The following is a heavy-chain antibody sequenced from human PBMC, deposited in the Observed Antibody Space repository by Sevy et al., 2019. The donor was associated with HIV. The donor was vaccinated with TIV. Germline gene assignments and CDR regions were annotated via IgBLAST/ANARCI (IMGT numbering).Heavy chain of an antibody. J-gene: IGHJ3*02. CDR2: ISSSSSTI. CDR1: GFTFSSYS. V-gene: IGHV3-48*01. D-gene: IGHD3-22*01. Sequence: GGSLRLTCAASGFTFSSYSMNWVRQAPGKGLEWVSYISSSSSTIYYADSVKGRLTISRDNAKNSLYLQMNSLRAEDTAVYYCAREGSWGYYDSSGYLDAFDIWGQGTMVTVSS. CDR3: AREGSWGYYDSSGYLDAFDI.